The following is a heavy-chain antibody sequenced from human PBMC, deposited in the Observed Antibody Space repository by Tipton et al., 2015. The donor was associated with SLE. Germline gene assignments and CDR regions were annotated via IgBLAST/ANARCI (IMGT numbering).Heavy chain of an antibody. V-gene: IGHV1-46*01. Sequence: QSGPEVKKPGASVKVSCKSSGYTFTAYYMHWVRQAPGQGLEWMGIINPGGGGTNYAQKFQGRVTMAMDTSTTTVYMELNSLRSDDTAVFYCARGAPNTCFLGSWGQRTLVTVSS. CDR3: ARGAPNTCFLGS. CDR1: GYTFTAYY. CDR2: INPGGGGT. D-gene: IGHD2-21*01. J-gene: IGHJ4*02.